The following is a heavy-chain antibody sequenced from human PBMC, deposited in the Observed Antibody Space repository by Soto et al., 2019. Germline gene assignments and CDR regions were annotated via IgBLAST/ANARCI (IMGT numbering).Heavy chain of an antibody. J-gene: IGHJ6*02. CDR3: ASEGSYCSSTSCPYYYGMDV. CDR2: IYTSGST. Sequence: SETLSLTCTVSGGSISSYYWSWIRQPAGKGLEWIGRIYTSGSTNYNPSLKSRFTMSVDTSKNQFSLKLSSVTAADTAVYYCASEGSYCSSTSCPYYYGMDVWGQGTTVTVSS. D-gene: IGHD2-2*01. V-gene: IGHV4-4*07. CDR1: GGSISSYY.